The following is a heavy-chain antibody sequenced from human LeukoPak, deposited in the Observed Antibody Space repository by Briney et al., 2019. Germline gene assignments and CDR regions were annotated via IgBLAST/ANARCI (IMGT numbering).Heavy chain of an antibody. Sequence: SETLSLTCTVSGGSISSYYWSWIRQPPGKGLEWIGYIYYSGSTSYNPSLKSRVTISVDTSKNQFSLKLSSVTAADTAVYYCARHDTRGYNLDYWGQGTLVTVSS. J-gene: IGHJ4*02. CDR3: ARHDTRGYNLDY. V-gene: IGHV4-59*08. D-gene: IGHD5-12*01. CDR2: IYYSGST. CDR1: GGSISSYY.